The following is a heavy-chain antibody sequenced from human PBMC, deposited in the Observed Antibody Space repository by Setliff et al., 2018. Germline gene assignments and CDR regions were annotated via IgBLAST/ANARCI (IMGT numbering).Heavy chain of an antibody. CDR3: AREVLPLVREEAFYI. V-gene: IGHV1-3*01. D-gene: IGHD2-2*01. Sequence: GASVKVSCKASGYSFAKYALHWVRQAPGLRLEWMGFNAGNGNTKCSQNFQGRVTITRDTSASTAYVELSSLRSEDTAVYYCAREVLPLVREEAFYIWGQGTMVTVSS. J-gene: IGHJ3*02. CDR2: NAGNGNT. CDR1: GYSFAKYA.